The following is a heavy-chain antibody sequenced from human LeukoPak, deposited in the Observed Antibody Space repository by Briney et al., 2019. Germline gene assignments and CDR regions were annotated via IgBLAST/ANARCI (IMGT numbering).Heavy chain of an antibody. CDR3: ARDTGTEFDY. Sequence: GGSLRLSCAASGFTFSSYSMNWVRQAPGKGLEWVSSISSSSSYIYYADSVKGRFAISRDNAKNSLYPQMNSLRAEDTAVYYCARDTGTEFDYWGQGTLVTVSS. D-gene: IGHD2-8*02. V-gene: IGHV3-21*01. CDR1: GFTFSSYS. CDR2: ISSSSSYI. J-gene: IGHJ4*02.